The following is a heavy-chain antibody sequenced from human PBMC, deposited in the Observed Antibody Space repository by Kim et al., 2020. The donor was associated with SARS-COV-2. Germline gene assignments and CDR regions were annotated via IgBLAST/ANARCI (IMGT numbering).Heavy chain of an antibody. Sequence: GGSLRLSCAASGFTFSSYSMNWVRQAPGKGLEWVSYISSSSSTIYYADSVKGRFTISRDNAKNSLYLQMNSLRAEDTAVYYCASSRGYSYGYYYYYYGMDVWGQGTTVTVSS. V-gene: IGHV3-48*04. D-gene: IGHD5-18*01. CDR3: ASSRGYSYGYYYYYYGMDV. J-gene: IGHJ6*02. CDR2: ISSSSSTI. CDR1: GFTFSSYS.